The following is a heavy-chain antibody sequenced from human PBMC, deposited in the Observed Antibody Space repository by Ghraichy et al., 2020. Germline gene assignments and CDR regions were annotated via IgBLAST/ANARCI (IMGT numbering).Heavy chain of an antibody. CDR3: ARIVETDRYSIVFDY. V-gene: IGHV2-70*01. CDR2: IDWDDDK. CDR1: GFSLTTSGVC. D-gene: IGHD5-18*01. J-gene: IGHJ4*01. Sequence: SGPTLVKPTQTLTLTCTFSGFSLTTSGVCVTWIRQPPGKALEWLAVIDWDDDKYYSTSLKTRLTISKDTSKNQVVLTMTKMNPADTATYYCARIVETDRYSIVFDYWGPGTLLTFSS.